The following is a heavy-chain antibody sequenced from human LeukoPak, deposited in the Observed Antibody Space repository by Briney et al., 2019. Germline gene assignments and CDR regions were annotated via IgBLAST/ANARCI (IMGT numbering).Heavy chain of an antibody. CDR3: ARRTYYYGSGTSEIDY. Sequence: PSETLSLTCTVSGGSISSYYWGWIRQPPGKGLEWIGSIYYSGSTYYNPSLKSRVTISVDTSKNQFSLKLNSVTAADTAVYYCARRTYYYGSGTSEIDYWGQGTLVTVSS. D-gene: IGHD3-10*01. V-gene: IGHV4-39*01. CDR2: IYYSGST. CDR1: GGSISSYY. J-gene: IGHJ4*02.